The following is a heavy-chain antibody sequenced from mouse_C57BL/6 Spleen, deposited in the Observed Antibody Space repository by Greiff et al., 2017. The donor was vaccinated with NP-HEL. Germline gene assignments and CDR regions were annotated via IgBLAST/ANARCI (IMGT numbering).Heavy chain of an antibody. V-gene: IGHV2-2*01. CDR3: ARNPGITTGPAWFAY. CDR2: IWSGGST. Sequence: QVQLKESGPGLVQPSQSLSITCTVSGFSLTSYGVHWVRQSPGKGLEWLGVIWSGGSTDYNAAFISRLSISKDNSKSQVFFKMNSLQADDTAIYYCARNPGITTGPAWFAYWGQGTLVTVSS. D-gene: IGHD1-1*01. CDR1: GFSLTSYG. J-gene: IGHJ3*01.